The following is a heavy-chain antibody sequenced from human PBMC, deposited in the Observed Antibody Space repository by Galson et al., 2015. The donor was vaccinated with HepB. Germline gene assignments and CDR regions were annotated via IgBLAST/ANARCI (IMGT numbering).Heavy chain of an antibody. Sequence: SLRLSCAASGFTFDDYTMHWVRQAPGKGLEWVSLISWDGGSTYYADSVKGRFTISRDNSKNSLYLQMNSLRTEDTALYYCAKVVAAAGTYYGMDVWGQGTTVTVSS. CDR1: GFTFDDYT. J-gene: IGHJ6*02. CDR2: ISWDGGST. D-gene: IGHD6-13*01. CDR3: AKVVAAAGTYYGMDV. V-gene: IGHV3-43*01.